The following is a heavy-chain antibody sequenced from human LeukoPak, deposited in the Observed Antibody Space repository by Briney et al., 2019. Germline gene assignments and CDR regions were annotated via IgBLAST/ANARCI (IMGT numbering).Heavy chain of an antibody. CDR2: ITHDTSRK. CDR3: ARDRDYSFDY. CDR1: GFTFSSYA. V-gene: IGHV3-48*02. Sequence: AGGSLRLSCAASGFTFSSYAMSWVRQAPGKGLEWVSYITHDTSRKHYADSVKGRFTISRDNAKNSLYLQMNTLRDEDTAVYYCARDRDYSFDYWGQGTLVTVSS. J-gene: IGHJ4*02.